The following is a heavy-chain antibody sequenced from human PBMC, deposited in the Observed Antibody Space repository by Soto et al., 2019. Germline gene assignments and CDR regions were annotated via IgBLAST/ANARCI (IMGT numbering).Heavy chain of an antibody. CDR1: GYTFTSYA. CDR2: INAGNGNT. D-gene: IGHD3-16*01. V-gene: IGHV1-3*01. CDR3: ARLGGMTMSGLDY. Sequence: QVQLVQSGAEVKKPGASVKVSCKASGYTFTSYAMHWVRQAPGQRLEWMGWINAGNGNTKYSQKFQGRVTITRDTSASTAYMELSSLRSEDTAVYYCARLGGMTMSGLDYWGQGTLVTVSS. J-gene: IGHJ4*02.